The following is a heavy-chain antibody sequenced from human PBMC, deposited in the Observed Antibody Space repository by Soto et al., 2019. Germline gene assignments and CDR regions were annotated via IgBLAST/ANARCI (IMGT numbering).Heavy chain of an antibody. D-gene: IGHD2-15*01. Sequence: QVQLQESGPGLVKPSETLSLTCTVSGGSISSYYWSWIRQPPGKGLEWIGYIYYSGSTNYNPSLKSRVTISVDTSKNQFSLKLSSVTAADTAVYYCARDDLAVVAATDYYYYGMDVWGQGTTVTVSS. V-gene: IGHV4-59*01. CDR2: IYYSGST. CDR1: GGSISSYY. CDR3: ARDDLAVVAATDYYYYGMDV. J-gene: IGHJ6*02.